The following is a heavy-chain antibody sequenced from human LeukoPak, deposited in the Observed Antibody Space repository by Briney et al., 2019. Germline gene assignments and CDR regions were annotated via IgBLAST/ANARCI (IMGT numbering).Heavy chain of an antibody. Sequence: GESLRLSCAASGFPFSSYWMSWVRQAPGKGLEWVANIKQDGSEKYFLDSVKGRFTISRDNAKNSLYLQMNSLRVEDTAVYYCARWHTLDVWGQATTVIVCS. CDR2: IKQDGSEK. D-gene: IGHD2-2*02. J-gene: IGHJ6*02. V-gene: IGHV3-7*01. CDR3: ARWHTLDV. CDR1: GFPFSSYW.